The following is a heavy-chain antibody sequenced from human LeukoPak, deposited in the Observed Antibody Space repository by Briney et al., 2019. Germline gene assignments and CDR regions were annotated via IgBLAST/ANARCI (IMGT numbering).Heavy chain of an antibody. CDR2: ISPYNGNT. CDR3: ARASTTYYYGAP. Sequence: GASXKVSCKASGYTFTSYGISWVRQAPGQGLEWMRWISPYNGNTNYAQILQGRVTMTTDTSTSTAYMALRSLRSDDTAVYYCARASTTYYYGAPWGQGTLVTVSS. V-gene: IGHV1-18*01. J-gene: IGHJ4*02. D-gene: IGHD3-10*01. CDR1: GYTFTSYG.